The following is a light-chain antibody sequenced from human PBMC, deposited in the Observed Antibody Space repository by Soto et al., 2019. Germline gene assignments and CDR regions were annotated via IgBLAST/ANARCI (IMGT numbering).Light chain of an antibody. CDR2: DVT. CDR1: SSDVGGYNY. Sequence: QSVLTQPASVSGSPGQSISISCTGTSSDVGGYNYVSWYQHHPGKAPKLMIYDVTDRPSGISFRFSGSKSGNTASLTISRLQAEDEADYYCSSYTSSNTVLFGAGTKRTVL. J-gene: IGLJ2*01. V-gene: IGLV2-14*03. CDR3: SSYTSSNTVL.